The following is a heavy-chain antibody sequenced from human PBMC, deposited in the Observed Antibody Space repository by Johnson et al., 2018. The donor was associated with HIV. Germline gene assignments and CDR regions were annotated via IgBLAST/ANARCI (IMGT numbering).Heavy chain of an antibody. D-gene: IGHD3-10*01. J-gene: IGHJ3*02. CDR2: IWYDGSNK. CDR3: AKDLNYGSGPVDI. CDR1: GFTFSSYG. V-gene: IGHV3-33*06. Sequence: QVQLVESGGGVVQPGRSLRLSCAASGFTFSSYGMHWVRQAPGKGLEWVAVIWYDGSNKYYADSVKGRFTISRDNSKNTLYLQMNSLRAEDTAVYYCAKDLNYGSGPVDILGQGTIVTVSS.